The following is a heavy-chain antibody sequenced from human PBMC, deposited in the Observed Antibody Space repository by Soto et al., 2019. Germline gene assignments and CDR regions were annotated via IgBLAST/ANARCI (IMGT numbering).Heavy chain of an antibody. CDR3: ARVGDCSSTSCYARGAFDI. CDR1: GYTFTSYY. D-gene: IGHD2-2*01. Sequence: ASVKVSCKASGYTFTSYYMHWVRQAPGQGLEWMGIINPSGGSTSYAQKFQGRVTITADESTSTAYMELSSLRSEDTAVYYCARVGDCSSTSCYARGAFDIWGQGTMVTVSS. J-gene: IGHJ3*02. V-gene: IGHV1-46*01. CDR2: INPSGGST.